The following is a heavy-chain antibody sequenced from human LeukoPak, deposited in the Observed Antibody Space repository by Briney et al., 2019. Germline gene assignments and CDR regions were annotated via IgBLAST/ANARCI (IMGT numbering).Heavy chain of an antibody. D-gene: IGHD5-18*01. CDR1: GGSFSGYY. CDR2: INHSGST. CDR3: ATDSYGRIPAYAFDI. J-gene: IGHJ3*02. Sequence: SETLSLTCAVYGGSFSGYYWSWIRQPPGKGLEWIGEINHSGSTNYNPSLKSRVTISVDTSKNQFSLKLSSVTAADTAVYYCATDSYGRIPAYAFDIWGQGTMVTVSS. V-gene: IGHV4-34*01.